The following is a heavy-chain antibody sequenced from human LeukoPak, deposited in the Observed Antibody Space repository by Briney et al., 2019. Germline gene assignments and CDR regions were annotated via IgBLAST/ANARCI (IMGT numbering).Heavy chain of an antibody. V-gene: IGHV3-64D*06. J-gene: IGHJ4*02. D-gene: IGHD5-12*01. Sequence: GGSLRLFCSASGFTFSSYAMHWVRQAPGKGLEYVSSISSNGGSTYYADSVKGRFTISRDNSKNTLFLQMSSLRTEDTAVYYCASPYSGYDYNFDHWGQGTLVTVSS. CDR3: ASPYSGYDYNFDH. CDR1: GFTFSSYA. CDR2: ISSNGGST.